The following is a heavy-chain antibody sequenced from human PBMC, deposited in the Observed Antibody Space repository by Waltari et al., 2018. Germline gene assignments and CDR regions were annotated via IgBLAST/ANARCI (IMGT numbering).Heavy chain of an antibody. V-gene: IGHV4-34*01. J-gene: IGHJ6*03. CDR2: INHSGST. CDR1: GGSFSGYY. D-gene: IGHD3-3*01. CDR3: ARGGWSGYYYYYYYMDV. Sequence: QVQLQQWGAGLLKPSETLSLTCAVYGGSFSGYYWSWIRQPPGKGLEWIGEINHSGSTNYNPSLKSRVTISVDTSKNQFSLKLSSVTAADTAVYYCARGGWSGYYYYYYYMDVWGKGTTVTVSS.